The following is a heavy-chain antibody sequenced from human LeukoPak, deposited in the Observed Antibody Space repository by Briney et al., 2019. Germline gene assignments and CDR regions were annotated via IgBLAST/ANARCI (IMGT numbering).Heavy chain of an antibody. V-gene: IGHV4-59*08. CDR2: IYYSGST. J-gene: IGHJ5*02. CDR3: ARQRVGAISWFDP. CDR1: GGSISSYY. D-gene: IGHD1-26*01. Sequence: PSETLSLTCTVSGGSISSYYWNWIRQPPGKGPEWIGYIYYSGSTKYNPSLKSRVTISVDTSNNQFSLKLSSVTAADTAVYYCARQRVGAISWFDPWGQGTLVTVSS.